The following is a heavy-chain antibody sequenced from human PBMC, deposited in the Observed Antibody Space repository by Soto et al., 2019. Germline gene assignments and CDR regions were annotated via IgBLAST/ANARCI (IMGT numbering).Heavy chain of an antibody. Sequence: ASVNVSFKASGYTFTSYYMHWVRQAPLQWLEWMGIINPSGGSTSYAQKFQGRVTMTRDTSTSTVYMELSSLRSEDTAVYYCERGVVVLNYFDYWGQGTMVTVSS. V-gene: IGHV1-46*01. CDR1: GYTFTSYY. J-gene: IGHJ4*02. CDR2: INPSGGST. CDR3: ERGVVVLNYFDY. D-gene: IGHD2-15*01.